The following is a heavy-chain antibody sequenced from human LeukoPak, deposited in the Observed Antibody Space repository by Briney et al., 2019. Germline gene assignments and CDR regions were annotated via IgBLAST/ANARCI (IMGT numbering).Heavy chain of an antibody. V-gene: IGHV3-21*04. CDR1: GFTFSSYG. J-gene: IGHJ3*02. CDR2: ISSGSSYI. D-gene: IGHD1-26*01. CDR3: AKVAYSGSQPLYAFDI. Sequence: GGALRLCCAASGFTFSSYGMNWVRQAPGKGLELVSSISSGSSYIYYADSVRGRFTISRDNARNSLYLQMNSLRAEDTAVYFCAKVAYSGSQPLYAFDIWGQGTVVTVSS.